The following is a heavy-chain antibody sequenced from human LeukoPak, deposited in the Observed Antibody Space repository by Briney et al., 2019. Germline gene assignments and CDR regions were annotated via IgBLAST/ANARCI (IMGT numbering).Heavy chain of an antibody. CDR1: GLIFSNSA. J-gene: IGHJ4*02. CDR2: ISGSGHSI. Sequence: PGGSLRLSCAASGLIFSNSAMSWVRQAPGKGLQWVSSISGSGHSIQYADSVKGRFTVSRDNSKNTLYLQMNSLRADDTAVYFCAKKLGVSVTVPSNYFDSWGQGTLVTVAS. CDR3: AKKLGVSVTVPSNYFDS. V-gene: IGHV3-23*01. D-gene: IGHD2-21*02.